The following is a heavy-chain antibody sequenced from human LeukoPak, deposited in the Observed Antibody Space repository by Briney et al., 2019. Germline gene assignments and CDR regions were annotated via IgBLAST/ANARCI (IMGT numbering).Heavy chain of an antibody. Sequence: PGGSLRLSCAASGFTFSSYWMHWVRQAPGKGLVWVSRINSDGSSTSYADSVKGRFTISSDNAKNTLYLQMNSLRAEDTAVYYCARLRVRPDYYGMDVWGQGTTVTVSS. D-gene: IGHD4-23*01. J-gene: IGHJ6*02. CDR2: INSDGSST. CDR3: ARLRVRPDYYGMDV. V-gene: IGHV3-74*01. CDR1: GFTFSSYW.